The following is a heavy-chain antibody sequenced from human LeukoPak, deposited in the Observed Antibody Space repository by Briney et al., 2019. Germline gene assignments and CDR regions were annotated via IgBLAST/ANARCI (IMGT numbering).Heavy chain of an antibody. V-gene: IGHV3-33*06. D-gene: IGHD1-26*01. CDR3: AKSEWEFWPWYFDL. J-gene: IGHJ2*01. CDR1: GFTFSGYG. Sequence: GRSLRLSCAASGFTFSGYGMHWARQAPGKGLEWVAVIWYDGSTKYYAESVKGRFTISRDNSKKTLYLQMNSLRAEDTALYYCAKSEWEFWPWYFDLWGRGTLVTVSS. CDR2: IWYDGSTK.